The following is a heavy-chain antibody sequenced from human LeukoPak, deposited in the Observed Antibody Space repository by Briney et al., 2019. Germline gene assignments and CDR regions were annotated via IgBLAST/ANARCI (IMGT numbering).Heavy chain of an antibody. Sequence: GGSLRPSCAASGFTFSSYGMHWVRQAPGKGLEWVAVIWYDGSNKYYADSVKGRFTISRDNSKNALYLQMNSLRAEDTAVYYCARDRADYGGNWGWFDPWGQGTLVTVSS. CDR1: GFTFSSYG. D-gene: IGHD4-23*01. V-gene: IGHV3-33*01. CDR3: ARDRADYGGNWGWFDP. CDR2: IWYDGSNK. J-gene: IGHJ5*02.